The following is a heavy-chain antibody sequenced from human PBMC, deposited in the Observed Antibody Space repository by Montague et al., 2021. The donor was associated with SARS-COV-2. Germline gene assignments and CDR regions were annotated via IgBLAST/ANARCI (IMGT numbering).Heavy chain of an antibody. Sequence: SVKVSCKASGYTFTSYGISLMRQAPAQGLEWMGWISAYNGNTNYSQKLQVRVTMTTDTSTSTAYMELRSLRSDDTAVYYCAREWSVVSPFDYWGQGTLVTVSS. CDR2: ISAYNGNT. CDR3: AREWSVVSPFDY. CDR1: GYTFTSYG. J-gene: IGHJ4*02. V-gene: IGHV1-18*01. D-gene: IGHD2-15*01.